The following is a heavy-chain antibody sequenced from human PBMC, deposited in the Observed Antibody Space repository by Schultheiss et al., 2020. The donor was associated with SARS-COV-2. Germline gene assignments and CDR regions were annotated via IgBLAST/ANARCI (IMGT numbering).Heavy chain of an antibody. CDR1: GYTFTSYD. J-gene: IGHJ6*02. CDR3: ARDSSLYGMDV. CDR2: ISVKNGNT. V-gene: IGHV1-18*04. Sequence: ASVKVSCKASGYTFTSYDISWVRQAPGQGLEWMGWISVKNGNTNYAQKLQGRVTMTTDTSTSTAYMELRSLRSDDTAVYYCARDSSLYGMDVWGQGTTVTVSS.